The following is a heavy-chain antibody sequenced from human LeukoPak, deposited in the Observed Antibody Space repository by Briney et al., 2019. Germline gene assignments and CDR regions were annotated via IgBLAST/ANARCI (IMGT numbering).Heavy chain of an antibody. J-gene: IGHJ4*02. V-gene: IGHV3-21*01. Sequence: GGSLRLSCAASGFTFSSYSMNWVRQAPGKGLEWVSSISSSSSYIYYADSVKGRFTISRDNAKNSLYLQMNSLRAEDTAVYYCAKDLLDYGDYGGLDYWGQGTLVTVSS. CDR2: ISSSSSYI. CDR3: AKDLLDYGDYGGLDY. CDR1: GFTFSSYS. D-gene: IGHD4-17*01.